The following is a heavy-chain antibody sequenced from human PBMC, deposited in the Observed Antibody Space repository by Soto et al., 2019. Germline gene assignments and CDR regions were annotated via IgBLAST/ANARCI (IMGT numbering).Heavy chain of an antibody. J-gene: IGHJ5*02. V-gene: IGHV1-8*01. D-gene: IGHD4-17*01. CDR2: MNPNSGNT. CDR1: GYTFTSYH. Sequence: QVQLMQSGAEVKKPGASVKVSCKASGYTFTSYHINWVRQATGQGLEYLGWMNPNSGNTAYVQKFQGRVTMTWDTSITTAYMELSSLRSEDTAVYFCARGIKYGAYSRWFDPWGQGTLVTVCS. CDR3: ARGIKYGAYSRWFDP.